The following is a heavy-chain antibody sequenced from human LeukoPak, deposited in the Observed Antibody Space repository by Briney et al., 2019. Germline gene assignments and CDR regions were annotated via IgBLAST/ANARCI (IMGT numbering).Heavy chain of an antibody. D-gene: IGHD5-24*01. CDR2: IIPIFGTA. CDR3: ARRSTERWVQRRGIDAFDI. J-gene: IGHJ3*02. V-gene: IGHV1-69*05. Sequence: ASVKVSCKASGGTFSSYAISWVRQAPGQGLEWMGGIIPIFGTANYAQKFQGRVTITTDESTSTAYMELSSLRSEDTAVYYCARRSTERWVQRRGIDAFDIWGQGTMVTVSS. CDR1: GGTFSSYA.